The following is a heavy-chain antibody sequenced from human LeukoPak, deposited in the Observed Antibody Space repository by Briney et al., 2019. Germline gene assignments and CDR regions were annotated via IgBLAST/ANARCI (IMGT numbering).Heavy chain of an antibody. Sequence: GGSLRLSCAASGFTVSSNYMSWVRQAPGKGLEWVSVIYRGGSTYYADSVKGRFTISRDNSKNTLDLQMNSLRAEDTAVYYCARDAVAGTGYWGQGTLVTVSS. V-gene: IGHV3-53*01. CDR3: ARDAVAGTGY. CDR1: GFTVSSNY. D-gene: IGHD6-19*01. J-gene: IGHJ4*02. CDR2: IYRGGST.